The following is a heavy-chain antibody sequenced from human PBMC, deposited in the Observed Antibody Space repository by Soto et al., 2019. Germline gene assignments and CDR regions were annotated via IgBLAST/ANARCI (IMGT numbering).Heavy chain of an antibody. D-gene: IGHD3-10*01. V-gene: IGHV4-34*01. CDR1: GGSFSDNY. CDR3: VTSLWFGTQPEI. J-gene: IGHJ4*02. Sequence: PSETLSLTCAVYGGSFSDNYWTWFRQPPGKGLEWIGEISPSGTTKYIASLRSRATISVDTSKRHYSLKVTSVTGADTAVYYCVTSLWFGTQPEIWGQGALVTVSS. CDR2: ISPSGTT.